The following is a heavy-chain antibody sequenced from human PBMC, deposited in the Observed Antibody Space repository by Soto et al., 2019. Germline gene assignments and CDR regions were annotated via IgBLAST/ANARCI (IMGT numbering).Heavy chain of an antibody. CDR1: GFTFSTYW. J-gene: IGHJ5*02. Sequence: EVQLVESGGGLVQPGGSLRLSCAASGFTFSTYWMHWVRQAPGKGLVWVSRINTDESNTTYADSVKGRFTVSRDNARNTLYLQMNSLRVEDTAVYYCARSEVAGGWFDPWGQGTLVTVSA. V-gene: IGHV3-74*03. CDR2: INTDESNT. D-gene: IGHD6-19*01. CDR3: ARSEVAGGWFDP.